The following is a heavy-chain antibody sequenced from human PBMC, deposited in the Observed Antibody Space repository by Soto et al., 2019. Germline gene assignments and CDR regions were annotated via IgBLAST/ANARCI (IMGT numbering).Heavy chain of an antibody. V-gene: IGHV1-18*04. CDR2: ISAYNGNT. D-gene: IGHD3-10*01. CDR3: ARGLRYYGSGSYSKFGPSGGMDV. J-gene: IGHJ6*02. Sequence: ASVKVSCKASGYTFTSYGISWVRQAPGQGLEWMGWISAYNGNTNYAQKLQGRVTMTTDTSTSTAYMELRSLRSDDTAVYYCARGLRYYGSGSYSKFGPSGGMDVWGQGTTVTVSS. CDR1: GYTFTSYG.